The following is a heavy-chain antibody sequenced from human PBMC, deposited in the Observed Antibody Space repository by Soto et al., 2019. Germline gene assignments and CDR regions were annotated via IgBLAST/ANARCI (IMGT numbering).Heavy chain of an antibody. CDR1: GGTFSTIA. Sequence: QVQLVQSGAEVKKPGSSVKLSCKASGGTFSTIAVSWVRQAPGKGLEYMGGIIPISGTAKYAQTFQGRVTISADGSTNTAYLELHSLKFEDTAFYFCARGRGLAEAISFAEFFQHWGQGTLVTVSS. CDR2: IIPISGTA. CDR3: ARGRGLAEAISFAEFFQH. J-gene: IGHJ1*01. V-gene: IGHV1-69*01. D-gene: IGHD6-25*01.